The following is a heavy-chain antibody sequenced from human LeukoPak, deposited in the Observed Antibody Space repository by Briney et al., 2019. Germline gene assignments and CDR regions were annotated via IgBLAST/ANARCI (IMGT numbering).Heavy chain of an antibody. V-gene: IGHV3-53*01. J-gene: IGHJ4*02. Sequence: GGSLRLSCAASGFTVSSNYMSWVRQAPGKGLEWVSVIYSGGSTYYADSVKGRFTISRDNSKNTLYLQKNSLRAEDTAVYYCARVGVSSSWYFSVWGQGTLVTVSS. CDR3: ARVGVSSSWYFSV. CDR2: IYSGGST. D-gene: IGHD6-13*01. CDR1: GFTVSSNY.